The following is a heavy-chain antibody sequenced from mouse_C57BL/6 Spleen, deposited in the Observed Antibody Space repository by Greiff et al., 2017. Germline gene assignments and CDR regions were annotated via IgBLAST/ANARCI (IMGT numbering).Heavy chain of an antibody. CDR2: ISSGSSTI. CDR1: GFTFSDYG. V-gene: IGHV5-17*01. J-gene: IGHJ2*01. Sequence: EVKLVESGGGLVKPGGSLKLSCAASGFTFSDYGMHWVRQAPEKGLEWVAYISSGSSTIYYAATVKGRFTISRDNAKNTLFLQMSSVRSENTAMYYCARGVAYYFESRGADATLSLSS. CDR3: ARGVAYYFES.